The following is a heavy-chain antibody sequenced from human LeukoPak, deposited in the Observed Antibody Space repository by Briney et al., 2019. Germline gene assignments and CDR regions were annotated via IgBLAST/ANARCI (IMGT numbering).Heavy chain of an antibody. CDR2: MYYSGST. D-gene: IGHD3-10*01. CDR3: ARESYYGSGSEGYFAY. V-gene: IGHV4-59*01. CDR1: GGSFSGYY. Sequence: SETLSLTCAVYGGSFSGYYWSWIRQPPGKGLEWIGNMYYSGSTNYNPSLKSRVTISVDTSKNQFSLKLSSVTAADTAVYYCARESYYGSGSEGYFAYWGQGTLVTVSS. J-gene: IGHJ4*02.